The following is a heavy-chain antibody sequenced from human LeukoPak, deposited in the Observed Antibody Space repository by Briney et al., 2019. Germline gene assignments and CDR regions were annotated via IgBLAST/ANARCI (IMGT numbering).Heavy chain of an antibody. D-gene: IGHD3-3*01. Sequence: PGGSLRLSCTASGFIFGSYSMNWVRQAPGLAPEWVSSIHTSSDYIYYTDSVKGRFITSRDNAKNSLFLQMNSLRVEDTGFYFCTRKSAPFDLWGQGLLVTVSS. CDR2: IHTSSDYI. CDR1: GFIFGSYS. CDR3: TRKSAPFDL. J-gene: IGHJ4*02. V-gene: IGHV3-21*01.